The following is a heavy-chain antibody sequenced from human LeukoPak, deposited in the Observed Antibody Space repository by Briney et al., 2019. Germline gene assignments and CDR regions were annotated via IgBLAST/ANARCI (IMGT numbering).Heavy chain of an antibody. J-gene: IGHJ4*02. CDR1: GGSISSSY. CDR3: ARESGGWFFDY. CDR2: IFTSGST. Sequence: PSETLSLTCTVSGGSISSSYWTWIRQPAGKGLEWIGRIFTSGSTKYNPSLKSRVTMSVDTSKNQFSLKLSSVTAADTAVYFCARESGGWFFDYWGQGTLVTVSS. D-gene: IGHD6-19*01. V-gene: IGHV4-4*07.